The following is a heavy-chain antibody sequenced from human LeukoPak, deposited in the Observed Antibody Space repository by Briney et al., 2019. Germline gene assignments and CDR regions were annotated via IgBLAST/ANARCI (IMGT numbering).Heavy chain of an antibody. Sequence: SETLSLXCAVYGGPFSGYYWSWIRQPPGTGLEWIGEINHSGSTNYNPSLKSRVTTSVDTSKNQFSLKLSSVTAADTAVYYCARGDSSGWTDGFQHWGQGTLVTVSS. CDR1: GGPFSGYY. J-gene: IGHJ1*01. V-gene: IGHV4-34*01. D-gene: IGHD6-19*01. CDR3: ARGDSSGWTDGFQH. CDR2: INHSGST.